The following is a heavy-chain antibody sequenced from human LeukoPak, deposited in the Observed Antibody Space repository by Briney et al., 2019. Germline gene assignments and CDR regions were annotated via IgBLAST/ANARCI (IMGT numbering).Heavy chain of an antibody. CDR2: ISGSGGST. J-gene: IGHJ4*02. V-gene: IGHV3-23*01. CDR3: ATAVAGTSHY. Sequence: GGSLRLSCAASGFTFSSYAMSWVRQAQGKGLEWVSAISGSGGSTYYADSVKGRFTISRDNSKNTLYLQMNSLRAEDTAVYYCATAVAGTSHYWGQGTLVTVSS. D-gene: IGHD6-19*01. CDR1: GFTFSSYA.